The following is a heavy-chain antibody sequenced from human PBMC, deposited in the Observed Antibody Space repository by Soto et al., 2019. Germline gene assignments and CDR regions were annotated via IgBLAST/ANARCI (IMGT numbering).Heavy chain of an antibody. CDR1: RGSISTYY. CDR2: IYYNGNT. V-gene: IGHV4-59*08. CDR3: ARHATRSYDY. J-gene: IGHJ4*02. Sequence: SETLSLTCTVSRGSISTYYWSWIRQPPGKGLECIGYIYYNGNTNYSPSLKSRVTISVDTSKNQFTLNLNSVTAADTAMYYCARHATRSYDYWGQGTRVTVAS.